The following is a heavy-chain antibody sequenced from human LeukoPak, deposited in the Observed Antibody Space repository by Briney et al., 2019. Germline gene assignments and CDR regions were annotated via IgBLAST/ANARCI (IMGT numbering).Heavy chain of an antibody. J-gene: IGHJ4*02. CDR1: GYTLTGYL. CDR2: INPNNGGT. D-gene: IGHD1-26*01. V-gene: IGHV1-2*02. Sequence: ASVKVSCKASGYTLTGYLMHWVRQAPGQGLEWMGWINPNNGGTNYAQKFQGRVTMTRDTSITTAYMELSRLRSDDSAVYYCANETRSDKDYWGQGTLVTVSP. CDR3: ANETRSDKDY.